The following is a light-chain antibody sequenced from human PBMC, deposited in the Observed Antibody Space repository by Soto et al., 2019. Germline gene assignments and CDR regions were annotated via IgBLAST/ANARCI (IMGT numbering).Light chain of an antibody. V-gene: IGKV3-15*01. J-gene: IGKJ2*03. CDR3: QQYNNWPPG. CDR1: QSVSSN. CDR2: GAS. Sequence: EIVMTQSPATLSVSPGERATLSCRASQSVSSNLAWYQQKPGQAPRLLIYGASTRATGIPARFSGSGSGTEFTLTISSLQSEDFAVYYCQQYNNWPPGCGQGTKLEIK.